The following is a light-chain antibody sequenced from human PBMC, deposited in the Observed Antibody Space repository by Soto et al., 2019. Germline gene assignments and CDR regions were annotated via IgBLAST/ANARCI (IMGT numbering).Light chain of an antibody. Sequence: QAVVTQDPSLSVSPGGTVTLTCGLTSGSVSTIYYPSWYQQTPGQAPRTLISSTNTRAPGVPDRFSGSILGNKAALTITGAQADDESHYYCVLYLGSGISVFGGGTKVTVL. CDR1: SGSVSTIYY. CDR2: STN. CDR3: VLYLGSGISV. V-gene: IGLV8-61*01. J-gene: IGLJ2*01.